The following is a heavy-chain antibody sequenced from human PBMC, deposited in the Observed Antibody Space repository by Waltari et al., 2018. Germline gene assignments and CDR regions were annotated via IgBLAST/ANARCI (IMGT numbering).Heavy chain of an antibody. Sequence: QILLRESGPGLVRPSATLALTCAVSGYSVTNTIYWGWIRQTPGKGLEWIGSAYNSRSTHYNPTLKSRVTISVDTSRNQFSLELRSVTAADTAIYYCAKNVTGGFFNSWGQGALVIVSS. J-gene: IGHJ4*02. CDR1: GYSVTNTIY. V-gene: IGHV4-38-2*01. CDR2: AYNSRST. CDR3: AKNVTGGFFNS. D-gene: IGHD2-21*02.